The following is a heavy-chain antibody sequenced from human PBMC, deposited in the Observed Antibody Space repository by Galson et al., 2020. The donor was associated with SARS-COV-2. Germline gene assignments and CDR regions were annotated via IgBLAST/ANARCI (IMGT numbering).Heavy chain of an antibody. J-gene: IGHJ6*02. CDR3: ARFRYRGDEDV. Sequence: ETSETLYLTCAVYGGSFTAYYWSWIRQPPGKGLEWIGAINPRGNTNYNPSLKSRVTLSVDTSKNQFSLRLTSVTAADTAVYYCARFRYRGDEDVWGQGTTVTVSS. CDR2: INPRGNT. V-gene: IGHV4-34*01. D-gene: IGHD5-18*01. CDR1: GGSFTAYY.